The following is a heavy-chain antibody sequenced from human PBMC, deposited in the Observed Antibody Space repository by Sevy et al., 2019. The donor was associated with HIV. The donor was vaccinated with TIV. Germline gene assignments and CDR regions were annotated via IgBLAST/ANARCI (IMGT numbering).Heavy chain of an antibody. D-gene: IGHD6-19*01. J-gene: IGHJ4*02. CDR1: DFTFSVAW. CDR3: TTDLLGRSSGWHNDY. Sequence: GGSLRLSCAASDFTFSVAWMNWVRQAPGKGLEWVGRIKSKVDGGTAHYAAPVEGRFTISRDDSRNTLYLEMNSLKTEDTAMYYCTTDLLGRSSGWHNDYWGQGTLVTVSS. V-gene: IGHV3-15*07. CDR2: IKSKVDGGTA.